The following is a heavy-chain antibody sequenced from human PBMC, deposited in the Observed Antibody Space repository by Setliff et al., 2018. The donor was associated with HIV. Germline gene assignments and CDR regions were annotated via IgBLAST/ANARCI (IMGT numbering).Heavy chain of an antibody. V-gene: IGHV3-48*01. CDR3: ARDRGDYYYYMDV. J-gene: IGHJ6*03. CDR1: GFTFSSYS. Sequence: GGSLRLSCAASGFTFSSYSMNWVRQSPGKGLEWVSYISGSGSGVDYADSVKGRFTVSRDNARSSLYLQMDRLRVEDTAIYYCARDRGDYYYYMDVWGKGTTVTVSS. CDR2: ISGSGSGV.